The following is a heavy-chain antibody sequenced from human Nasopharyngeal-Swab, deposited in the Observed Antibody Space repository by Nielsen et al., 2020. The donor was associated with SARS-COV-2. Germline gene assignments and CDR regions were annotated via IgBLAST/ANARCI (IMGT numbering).Heavy chain of an antibody. Sequence: GESLKISCAASGFTFSSCIMTWVRQAPGKGLEWVSAIPGSGDYKYYADSVKGRFTISRDNSKNTLYLQMDSLRAEDTAIYYCARRRDSGSYGGYFAYWGQGTLVTVSS. J-gene: IGHJ4*02. CDR1: GFTFSSCI. V-gene: IGHV3-23*01. D-gene: IGHD6-19*01. CDR3: ARRRDSGSYGGYFAY. CDR2: IPGSGDYK.